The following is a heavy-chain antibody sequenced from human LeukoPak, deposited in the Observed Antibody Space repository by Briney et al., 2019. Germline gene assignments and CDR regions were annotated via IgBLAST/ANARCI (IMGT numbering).Heavy chain of an antibody. CDR1: GGSVSSGSYY. Sequence: SETLSLTCSVSGGSVSSGSYYWNWIRQPPGKGLEWIRYIYYSGSTNYNPSLKSRVTISIDTSKNQFSLKLSSVTAADTAVYYCARDGYNEGYGYWGQGILVTVSS. V-gene: IGHV4-61*01. D-gene: IGHD5-24*01. J-gene: IGHJ4*02. CDR2: IYYSGST. CDR3: ARDGYNEGYGY.